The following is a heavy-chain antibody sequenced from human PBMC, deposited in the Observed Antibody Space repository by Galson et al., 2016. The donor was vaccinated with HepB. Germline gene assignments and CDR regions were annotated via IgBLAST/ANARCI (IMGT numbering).Heavy chain of an antibody. J-gene: IGHJ4*02. CDR3: ARSSGSRNGYFDY. V-gene: IGHV4-39*01. Sequence: ETLSLTCTVSGRSVSSGTYFWGWIRQPPGKGLEWIGMIYYAGVTHYNPSLESRVTISVDTSKNQFSLRLSSLTAADTSVYYCARSSGSRNGYFDYWGQGILVTVSS. CDR2: IYYAGVT. CDR1: GRSVSSGTYF. D-gene: IGHD1-26*01.